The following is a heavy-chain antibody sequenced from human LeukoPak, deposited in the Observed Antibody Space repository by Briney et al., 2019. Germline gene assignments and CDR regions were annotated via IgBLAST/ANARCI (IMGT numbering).Heavy chain of an antibody. Sequence: GGSLRLSCAASGFTFSSDSMNWGRQAPGKGLEWVSYISSSSSTIYYADSVKGRFTISRDNAKNSLYLQMNSLRAEDTAVYYCASLIVVVPAAMGNWFDPWGQGTLVTVSS. CDR3: ASLIVVVPAAMGNWFDP. D-gene: IGHD2-2*01. CDR2: ISSSSSTI. J-gene: IGHJ5*02. CDR1: GFTFSSDS. V-gene: IGHV3-48*04.